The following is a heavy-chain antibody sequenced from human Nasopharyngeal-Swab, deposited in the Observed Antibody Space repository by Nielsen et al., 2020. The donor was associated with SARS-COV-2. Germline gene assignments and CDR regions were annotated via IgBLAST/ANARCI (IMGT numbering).Heavy chain of an antibody. D-gene: IGHD5-24*01. J-gene: IGHJ5*02. CDR1: GYTFSTYD. CDR2: VSSSGETI. Sequence: GESLKISCAASGYTFSTYDMNWVRQAPGKGLEWVSYVSSSGETIFYADSVQGRFTISRDNAKRSLYLHMNSLRAEDTAVYYCAGMPGQQGDDWFDPWGQGTLVTVSS. CDR3: AGMPGQQGDDWFDP. V-gene: IGHV3-48*03.